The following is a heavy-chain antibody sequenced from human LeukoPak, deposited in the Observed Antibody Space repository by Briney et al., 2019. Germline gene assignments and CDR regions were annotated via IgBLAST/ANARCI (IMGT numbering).Heavy chain of an antibody. D-gene: IGHD2/OR15-2a*01. Sequence: GGSLRLSCEASGFSFSTYAMRWVRQTPGTGLQPVASITGSGDDTYYADAVKGRFTVSRDNSKNTVHLQLNNLRAEDTAVYYCTTLTTYYPLDCWGQGTLVTVSS. J-gene: IGHJ4*02. CDR2: ITGSGDDT. V-gene: IGHV3-23*01. CDR3: TTLTTYYPLDC. CDR1: GFSFSTYA.